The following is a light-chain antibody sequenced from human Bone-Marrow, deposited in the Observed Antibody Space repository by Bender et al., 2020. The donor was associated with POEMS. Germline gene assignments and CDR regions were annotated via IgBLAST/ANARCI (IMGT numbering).Light chain of an antibody. CDR3: STWDESLNGWV. CDR2: EGN. J-gene: IGLJ3*02. Sequence: QPALTQPASVSGSPGQSITISCTGTSVDVGSYQVVSWYQQYPGKAPKLMIYEGNKRPSGVSNRFSGSKSGNTASLTISGLQAEDEADYYCSTWDESLNGWVFGGGTKLTV. CDR1: SVDVGSYQV. V-gene: IGLV2-23*01.